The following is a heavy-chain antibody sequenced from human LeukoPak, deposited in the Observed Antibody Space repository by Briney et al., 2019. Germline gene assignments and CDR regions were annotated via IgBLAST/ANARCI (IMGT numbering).Heavy chain of an antibody. Sequence: PSETLSLTCTVSGGSISSYYWSWIRQPPGKGLEWIGYIYYSGSTNYNPSLKSRVTISVDTSKNQFSLKLSSVTAADTAVYYCARDSSGYSLGYWGQGTLVTVSS. CDR1: GGSISSYY. CDR3: ARDSSGYSLGY. V-gene: IGHV4-59*08. D-gene: IGHD3-22*01. CDR2: IYYSGST. J-gene: IGHJ4*02.